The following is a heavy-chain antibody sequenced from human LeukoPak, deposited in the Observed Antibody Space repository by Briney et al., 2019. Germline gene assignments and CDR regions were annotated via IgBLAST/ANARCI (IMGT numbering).Heavy chain of an antibody. CDR2: ISYDGRNK. V-gene: IGHV3-30*18. Sequence: PGGSLRLSCAASGFTFSNYGVHWVRQAPGKGLEWVAVISYDGRNKYFADSVKGRFTISRDNSKNTLYLQMNSLRPEDTAVYYCAKDWGYGEFPNWFDPWGQGTLVTVSS. CDR3: AKDWGYGEFPNWFDP. D-gene: IGHD3-10*01. CDR1: GFTFSNYG. J-gene: IGHJ5*02.